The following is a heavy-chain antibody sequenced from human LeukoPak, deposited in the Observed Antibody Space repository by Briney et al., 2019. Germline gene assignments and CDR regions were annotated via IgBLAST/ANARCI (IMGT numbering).Heavy chain of an antibody. Sequence: SETLSLTCTVSGVSISSYYWSWIRQPPGKGLEWIGYIYYSGSTNYNPSLKSRVTISVDTSKNQFSLKLTSVTAADMAVYYCARETRDGYLDAFDIWGQGTLVTVSS. CDR2: IYYSGST. CDR1: GVSISSYY. CDR3: ARETRDGYLDAFDI. D-gene: IGHD5-24*01. J-gene: IGHJ3*02. V-gene: IGHV4-59*01.